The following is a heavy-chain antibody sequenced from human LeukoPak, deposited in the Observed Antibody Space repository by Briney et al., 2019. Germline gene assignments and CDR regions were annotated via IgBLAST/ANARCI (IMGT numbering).Heavy chain of an antibody. D-gene: IGHD1/OR15-1a*01. CDR3: STRITGTTGTDY. Sequence: GGSLKLSCAASGFTFSGSTMHWVRQAPGKGLEWVGRIRSKANSYATVYAESVKGRFTISRDDSKNTAYLQMNSLKTEDTAVYYCSTRITGTTGTDYWGQGTLVTVS. CDR2: IRSKANSYAT. CDR1: GFTFSGST. J-gene: IGHJ4*02. V-gene: IGHV3-73*01.